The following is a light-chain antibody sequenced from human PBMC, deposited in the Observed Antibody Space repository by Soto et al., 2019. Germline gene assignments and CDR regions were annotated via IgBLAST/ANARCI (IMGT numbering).Light chain of an antibody. CDR2: DSS. J-gene: IGKJ1*01. V-gene: IGKV3-15*01. CDR3: QQYNNWPSWT. CDR1: QSVSSY. Sequence: EKVMTQSPATLSMSPGERATLSCRASQSVSSYLAWYQQKPGQAPRLLIYDSSTRATGIPARFSGSGSGTEFTLTISSLQSEDFAVYYCQQYNNWPSWTFGQGTKVEIK.